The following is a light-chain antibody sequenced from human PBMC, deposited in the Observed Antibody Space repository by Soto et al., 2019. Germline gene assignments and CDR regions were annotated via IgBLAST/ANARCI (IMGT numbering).Light chain of an antibody. CDR2: EAS. CDR3: QQYENLPT. Sequence: DVQMNKSPSSLSASVGDRDTITFQASQNINNYLNWYQQKLGRAPKLLIYEASNLEAGVPSRFRGSGSGTDFTFTISRLQPEDIATYYCQQYENLPTFGQGTRLEI. CDR1: QNINNY. J-gene: IGKJ5*01. V-gene: IGKV1-33*01.